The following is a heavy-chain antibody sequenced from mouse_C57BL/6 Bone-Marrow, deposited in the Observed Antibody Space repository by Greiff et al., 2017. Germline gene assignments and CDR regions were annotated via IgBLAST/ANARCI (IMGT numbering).Heavy chain of an antibody. V-gene: IGHV1-55*01. D-gene: IGHD1-1*01. CDR3: ARRFTTVVPFDY. CDR2: IYPGSGST. CDR1: GYTFTSYW. Sequence: VQLQQPGAELVKPGASVKMSCKASGYTFTSYWITWVKQRPGQGLEWIGDIYPGSGSTNYNEKFKSKATLTVDTSASTAYMQLSSLTSEDSAVYYCARRFTTVVPFDYWGQGTTLTVSS. J-gene: IGHJ2*01.